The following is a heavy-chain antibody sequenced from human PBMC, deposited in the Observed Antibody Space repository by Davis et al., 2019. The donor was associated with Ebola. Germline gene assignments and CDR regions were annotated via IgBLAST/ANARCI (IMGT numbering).Heavy chain of an antibody. J-gene: IGHJ4*02. CDR3: ARGVAVGGFYFDY. Sequence: GESLKISCAASGFTFTTYAMMWVRQAPGKGLEWVANIYRDGSEKYYVDSVKGRFTVSRDNTKNSLYLQMNTLRAEDTAVYFCARGVAVGGFYFDYWGQGTLVTVSS. CDR2: IYRDGSEK. D-gene: IGHD6-19*01. CDR1: GFTFTTYA. V-gene: IGHV3-7*03.